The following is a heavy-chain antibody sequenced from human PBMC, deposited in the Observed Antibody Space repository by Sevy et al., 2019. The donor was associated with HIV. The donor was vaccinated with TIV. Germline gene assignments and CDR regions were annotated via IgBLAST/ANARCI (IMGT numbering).Heavy chain of an antibody. CDR2: IYPRDSDT. D-gene: IGHD6-13*01. CDR1: GYSFTSYW. Sequence: GESLKISCKASGYSFTSYWIGWVRQMPGKGLEWMGIIYPRDSDTRYSPSFEGQVTISADKSISTAYLKWRRLKASDTAMYYCATAITAAGYAFDIWGQGTLVTVSS. V-gene: IGHV5-51*01. J-gene: IGHJ3*02. CDR3: ATAITAAGYAFDI.